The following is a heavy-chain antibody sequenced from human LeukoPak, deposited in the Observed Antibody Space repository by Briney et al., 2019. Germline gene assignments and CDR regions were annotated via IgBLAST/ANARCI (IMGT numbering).Heavy chain of an antibody. J-gene: IGHJ4*02. CDR3: ARGLGYDPYDSSGYCVY. V-gene: IGHV1-18*01. D-gene: IGHD3-22*01. Sequence: ASVKVSCKASGYTFTSYGISWVRQAPGQGLEWMGWISAYNGNTNYAQKLQGRVTMTTDTSTSTAYMELRSLRSDDTAVYYCARGLGYDPYDSSGYCVYWGQGTLVTVSS. CDR1: GYTFTSYG. CDR2: ISAYNGNT.